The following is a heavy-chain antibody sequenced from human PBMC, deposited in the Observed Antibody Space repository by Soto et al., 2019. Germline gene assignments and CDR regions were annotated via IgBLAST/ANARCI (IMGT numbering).Heavy chain of an antibody. CDR3: AKCRYGSWMLYYYYYCMHV. J-gene: IGHJ6*02. Sequence: GSLRLSCAASGFTFSSYAMSWVRQAPGKGLEWVSAISDSGGSTYYADSVKGRFTISRDNSKNTLYLQMNSLRAEDTAVYYCAKCRYGSWMLYYYYYCMHVRGPGTTVTV. V-gene: IGHV3-23*01. CDR2: ISDSGGST. CDR1: GFTFSSYA. D-gene: IGHD2-8*02.